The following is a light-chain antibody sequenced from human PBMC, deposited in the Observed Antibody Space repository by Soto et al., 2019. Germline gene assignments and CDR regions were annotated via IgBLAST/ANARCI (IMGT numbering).Light chain of an antibody. Sequence: QSALTQPASVSGSPGQSITISCTGTSSDVGSYNLVSWYQQHPGKAPKLMIYEGSKRPSGVSNRFSGSKSGNTASLTISGXQAXXXXXXYCCSYAGSSTDVFGTGTKLTVL. J-gene: IGLJ1*01. V-gene: IGLV2-23*01. CDR1: SSDVGSYNL. CDR3: CSYAGSSTDV. CDR2: EGS.